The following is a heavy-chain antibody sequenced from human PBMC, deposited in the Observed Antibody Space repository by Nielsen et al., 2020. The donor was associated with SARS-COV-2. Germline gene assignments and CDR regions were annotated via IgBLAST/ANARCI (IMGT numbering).Heavy chain of an antibody. J-gene: IGHJ4*02. CDR3: AKGRGMYTSGPDY. D-gene: IGHD2-15*01. Sequence: GESLKISCAASGFTFSSYAMSWVRQAPGKGLERVSVFYSGDSSTYYADSVKGRFTISRDTSKNTLYLQMNSLRAEDTALYYCAKGRGMYTSGPDYWGQGTLVTVSS. V-gene: IGHV3-23*03. CDR1: GFTFSSYA. CDR2: FYSGDSST.